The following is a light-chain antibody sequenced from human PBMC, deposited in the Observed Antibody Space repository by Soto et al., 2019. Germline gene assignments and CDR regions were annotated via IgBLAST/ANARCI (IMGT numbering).Light chain of an antibody. J-gene: IGKJ1*01. CDR2: AAS. V-gene: IGKV3-20*01. CDR1: HSVTSNY. CDR3: QQYGSPPQT. Sequence: EIVLTQSPGTLSLSPGERATLSCRASHSVTSNYLAWYQQKPGQAPRLLIYAASGRASGIPDRFSGSGSGTDFILTINRLEPEDFAVYFCQQYGSPPQTFGQGTRVDIK.